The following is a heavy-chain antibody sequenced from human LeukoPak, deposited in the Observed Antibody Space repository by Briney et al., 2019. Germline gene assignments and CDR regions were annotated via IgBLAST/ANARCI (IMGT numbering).Heavy chain of an antibody. CDR1: AFTFNTYW. D-gene: IGHD6-13*01. CDR2: INGDESST. CDR3: ARARDSSSWFSSDY. J-gene: IGHJ4*02. Sequence: GSLRLSCAASAFTFNTYWMHWVRQVPGRGLEWVSRINGDESSTNYADSVKGRFTISRDNAKDTLYLHMNSLTAEDTAVYYCARARDSSSWFSSDYWGQGTLVTVSS. V-gene: IGHV3-74*01.